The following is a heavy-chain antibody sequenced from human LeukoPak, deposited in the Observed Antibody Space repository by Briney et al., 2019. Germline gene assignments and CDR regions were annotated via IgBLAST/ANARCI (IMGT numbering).Heavy chain of an antibody. CDR2: INPNSGGT. Sequence: ASVKVSCKASGYTFTGYYMHWVRQAPGQGLEWMGWINPNSGGTDYAQKFQGRVTMTRDTSISTAYMELSRLRSDDTAVYYCARDSFQLRYSGYDFVDYWAQGTLVTVSS. CDR3: ARDSFQLRYSGYDFVDY. J-gene: IGHJ4*02. D-gene: IGHD5-12*01. CDR1: GYTFTGYY. V-gene: IGHV1-2*02.